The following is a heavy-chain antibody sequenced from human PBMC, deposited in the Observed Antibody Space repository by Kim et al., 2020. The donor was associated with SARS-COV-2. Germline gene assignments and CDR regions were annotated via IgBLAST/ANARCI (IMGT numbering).Heavy chain of an antibody. V-gene: IGHV1-69*13. CDR1: GGTFSSYA. J-gene: IGHJ6*02. CDR2: IIPIFGTS. Sequence: SVKVSCKASGGTFSSYAISWVRQDPGQGLEWMGGIIPIFGTSHYAQKFQGRVTITADESTRTAYMELSSLRSEDTAVYYCARAYTVVVPAADSYGMDVWGQGTTVTVSS. CDR3: ARAYTVVVPAADSYGMDV. D-gene: IGHD2-2*01.